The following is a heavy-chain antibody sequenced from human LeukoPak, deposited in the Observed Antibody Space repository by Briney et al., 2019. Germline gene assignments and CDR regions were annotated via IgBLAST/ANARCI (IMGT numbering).Heavy chain of an antibody. CDR3: ALNVDTAMVYDY. Sequence: SETLSLXCTVSGGSISSYYWSWIRQPPGKGLEWIGYIYYSGSTNYNPSLKSRVTISVDTSKNQFSLKLSSVTAADTAVYYCALNVDTAMVYDYWGQGTLVTVSS. V-gene: IGHV4-59*01. CDR2: IYYSGST. CDR1: GGSISSYY. D-gene: IGHD5-18*01. J-gene: IGHJ4*02.